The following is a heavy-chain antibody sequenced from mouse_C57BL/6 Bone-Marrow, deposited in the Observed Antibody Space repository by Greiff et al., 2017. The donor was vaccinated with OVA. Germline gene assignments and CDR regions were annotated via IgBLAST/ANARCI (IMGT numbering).Heavy chain of an antibody. CDR3: ALYYGKGRDY. CDR2: IYPRSGNT. D-gene: IGHD2-1*01. CDR1: GYTFTSYG. J-gene: IGHJ2*01. Sequence: QVQLQQSGAELARPGASVKLSCKASGYTFTSYGISWVKQRTGQGLEWIGEIYPRSGNTYYNEKFKGKATLTVDKSSSTAYMQLSSLTSEDSAVYYCALYYGKGRDYWGQGTTLTVSS. V-gene: IGHV1-81*01.